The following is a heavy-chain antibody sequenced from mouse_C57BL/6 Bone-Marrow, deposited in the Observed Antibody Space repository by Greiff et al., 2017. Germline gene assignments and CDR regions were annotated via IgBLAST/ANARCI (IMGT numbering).Heavy chain of an antibody. V-gene: IGHV1-69*01. CDR1: GYTFTSYW. Sequence: VKLQQPGAELVMPGASVKLSCKASGYTFTSYWMHWVKQRPGQGLEWIGELDPSASYTNYNQKFKGKSQLTVDKSSSTAYLQLSSLTSEDSAVYYCARGDLDYWGQGTTLTVSS. J-gene: IGHJ2*01. CDR3: ARGDLDY. CDR2: LDPSASYT. D-gene: IGHD2-13*01.